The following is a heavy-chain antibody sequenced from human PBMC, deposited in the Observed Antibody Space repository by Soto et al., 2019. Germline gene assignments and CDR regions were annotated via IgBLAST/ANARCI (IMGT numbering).Heavy chain of an antibody. CDR2: IDTDGGGT. J-gene: IGHJ5*02. D-gene: IGHD2-21*02. V-gene: IGHV3-74*01. CDR1: GFTLGSHR. Sequence: DVQLVESGGGLVQPGGSLRVSCAASGFTLGSHRIHWVRQAPGKGLEWVSRIDTDGGGTSYADSVKGRFTISTDNAKNTVYLQMNGLRAEDPAVYYRATVFDPWGEGILVAVSS. CDR3: ATVFDP.